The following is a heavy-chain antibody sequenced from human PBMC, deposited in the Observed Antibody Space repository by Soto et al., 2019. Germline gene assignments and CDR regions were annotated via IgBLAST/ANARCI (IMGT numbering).Heavy chain of an antibody. V-gene: IGHV1-2*02. CDR1: GYTFTGYY. Sequence: ASVKVSCKASGYTFTGYYMHWVRQAPGQGLEWMGWINPNSGGTNYAQKFQGRVTMTRDTSISTAYMELSRLRSDDTAVYYCARVPIPAANYCYYYGMDVWGQGTTVTVSS. D-gene: IGHD2-2*01. CDR3: ARVPIPAANYCYYYGMDV. J-gene: IGHJ6*02. CDR2: INPNSGGT.